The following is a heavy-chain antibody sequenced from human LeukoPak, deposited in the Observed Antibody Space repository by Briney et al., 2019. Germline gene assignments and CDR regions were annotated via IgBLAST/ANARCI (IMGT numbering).Heavy chain of an antibody. J-gene: IGHJ3*02. CDR3: ARETYYYDSSGYYYRVRAFDI. V-gene: IGHV4-59*01. Sequence: SETLSFTCTVSGGSISSYYWSWIRQPPGKGLEWIGYIYYSGSTNYNPSLKSRVTTSVDTSKNQFSLKLSSVTAADTAVYYCARETYYYDSSGYYYRVRAFDIWGQGTMVTVSS. CDR2: IYYSGST. CDR1: GGSISSYY. D-gene: IGHD3-22*01.